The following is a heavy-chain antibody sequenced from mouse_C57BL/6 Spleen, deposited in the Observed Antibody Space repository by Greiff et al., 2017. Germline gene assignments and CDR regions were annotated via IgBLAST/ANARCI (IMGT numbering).Heavy chain of an antibody. CDR1: GYTFTSYG. V-gene: IGHV1-81*01. CDR3: ARGYYGSSYDY. CDR2: IYPRSGNT. D-gene: IGHD1-1*01. Sequence: QVQLQQSGAELARPGASVKLSCKASGYTFTSYGISWVKQRPGQGLEWIGEIYPRSGNTYYNEKFKGKATLTAHKSSSTAYMELRSLTSEDSAVYFCARGYYGSSYDYWGQGTTLTVSS. J-gene: IGHJ2*01.